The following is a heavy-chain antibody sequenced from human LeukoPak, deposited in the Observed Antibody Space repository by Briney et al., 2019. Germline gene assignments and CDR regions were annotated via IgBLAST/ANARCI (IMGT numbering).Heavy chain of an antibody. Sequence: GGSLRLSCAASGLTFSSYSMNWVRQAPGKGLEWVSSISSSSSYIYYADSVKGRFTISRDNAKNSLYLQMNSLRAEDTAVYYCAREAPRNTIAKKFDPWGQGTLVTVSS. V-gene: IGHV3-21*01. CDR3: AREAPRNTIAKKFDP. CDR2: ISSSSSYI. J-gene: IGHJ5*02. CDR1: GLTFSSYS. D-gene: IGHD3-9*01.